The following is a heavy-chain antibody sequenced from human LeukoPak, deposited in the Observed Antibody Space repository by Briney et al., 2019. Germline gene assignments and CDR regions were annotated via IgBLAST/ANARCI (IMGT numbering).Heavy chain of an antibody. J-gene: IGHJ4*02. CDR3: ARDVRNYCSGGSCYSSDY. CDR1: GFTFSSYA. Sequence: GGSLRLSCAASGFTFSSYAMSWVRQAPGKGLEWVSAISGSGGSTYYADSVKGRFTISRDNAKNSLYLQMNSLRAEDTAVYYCARDVRNYCSGGSCYSSDYWGQGTLVTVSS. V-gene: IGHV3-23*01. CDR2: ISGSGGST. D-gene: IGHD2-15*01.